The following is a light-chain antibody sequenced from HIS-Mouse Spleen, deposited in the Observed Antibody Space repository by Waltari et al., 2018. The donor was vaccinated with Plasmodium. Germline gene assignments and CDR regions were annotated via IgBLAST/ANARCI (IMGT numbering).Light chain of an antibody. Sequence: TQPPSVSVSPGQTARITCSGDALPKKYAYWYQQKSGQAPVLVIYKDSERPSGIPERFSGSSSGTTVTLTISGVQAEDEADYYCQSADSSGTYRVFGGGTKLTVL. J-gene: IGLJ3*02. V-gene: IGLV3-25*03. CDR2: KDS. CDR1: ALPKKY. CDR3: QSADSSGTYRV.